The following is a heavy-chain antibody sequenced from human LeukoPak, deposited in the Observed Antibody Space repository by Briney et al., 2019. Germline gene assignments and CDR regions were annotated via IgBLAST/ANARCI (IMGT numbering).Heavy chain of an antibody. CDR2: IAHDGRNK. J-gene: IGHJ4*02. V-gene: IGHV3-30*03. CDR3: ARDLGPIVVVPAAIQGYQTGTFDY. Sequence: PGGSLRLSCADSGFTFNNYVMQWVRQAPGKGLEWVALIAHDGRNKYYADSVKGRFTISRDNAKNSLYLQMNSLRAEDTAVYYCARDLGPIVVVPAAIQGYQTGTFDYWGQGTLVTVSS. D-gene: IGHD2-2*01. CDR1: GFTFNNYV.